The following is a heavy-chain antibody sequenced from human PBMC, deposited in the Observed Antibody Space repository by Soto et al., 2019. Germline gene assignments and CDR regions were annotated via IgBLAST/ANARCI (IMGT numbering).Heavy chain of an antibody. CDR1: GFTFSSYA. J-gene: IGHJ4*02. Sequence: GSLRLSCAASGFTFSSYAMSWVRQAPGKGLEWVSAISGSGGSTYYADSVKGRFTISRDNSKNTLYLQMNSLRAEDTAVYYCAKHTFTYYYDSSGYSPPPNYWGQGTLVTVSS. V-gene: IGHV3-23*01. CDR3: AKHTFTYYYDSSGYSPPPNY. D-gene: IGHD3-22*01. CDR2: ISGSGGST.